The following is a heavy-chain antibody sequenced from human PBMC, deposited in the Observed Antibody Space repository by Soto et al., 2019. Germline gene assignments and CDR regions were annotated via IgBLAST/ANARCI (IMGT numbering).Heavy chain of an antibody. D-gene: IGHD3-10*02. CDR3: ARVNVLYYYYMDV. CDR2: IKQDGSEK. Sequence: GGSLRLSCAASGFTFSSYWMSWVRQAPGKGLEWVANIKQDGSEKYYVDSVKGRFTISRDNAKNSLYLQMNSLRAEDTAVYYCARVNVLYYYYMDVWGKGTTVTASS. J-gene: IGHJ6*03. CDR1: GFTFSSYW. V-gene: IGHV3-7*01.